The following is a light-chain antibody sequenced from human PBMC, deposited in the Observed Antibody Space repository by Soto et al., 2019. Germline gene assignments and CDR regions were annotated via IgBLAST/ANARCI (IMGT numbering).Light chain of an antibody. J-gene: IGLJ1*01. V-gene: IGLV2-14*01. Sequence: QSALTQPASVSGSPGQSITISCTGTSSDVGRYNYVSWYQQHPGKAPKLMIYEVSNRPSGVSNRYSGSKSGNSASLTISGLQADDEADYYCCSLTTSHTYVFGSGTKLTVL. CDR3: CSLTTSHTYV. CDR2: EVS. CDR1: SSDVGRYNY.